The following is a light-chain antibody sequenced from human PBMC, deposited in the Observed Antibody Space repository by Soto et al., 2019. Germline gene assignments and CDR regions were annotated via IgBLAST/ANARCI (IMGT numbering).Light chain of an antibody. CDR2: KAS. CDR3: QQYNSSPWT. CDR1: RSISSW. V-gene: IGKV1-5*03. J-gene: IGKJ1*01. Sequence: DIHMTQSPSTLSASVGDRVTVTCRASRSISSWVAWYQQKPGKAPKLLIYKASALESGVPSRFSGSGSGTEFTLTISSLQPDDFATYYCQQYNSSPWTFGQGTKVDIK.